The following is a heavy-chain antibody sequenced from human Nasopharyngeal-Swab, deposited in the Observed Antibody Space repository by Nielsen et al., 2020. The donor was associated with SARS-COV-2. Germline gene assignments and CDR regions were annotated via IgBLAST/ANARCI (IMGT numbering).Heavy chain of an antibody. V-gene: IGHV3-23*01. CDR2: ISGSGGST. CDR1: GFTFSSYG. CDR3: AKDRVLVGATTGASY. J-gene: IGHJ4*02. D-gene: IGHD1-26*01. Sequence: GESLKISCAASGFTFSSYGMHWVRQAPGKGLEWVSAISGSGGSTYYADSVKGRFTISRDNSKNTLYLQMNSLRAEDTAVYYCAKDRVLVGATTGASYWGQGTLVTVSS.